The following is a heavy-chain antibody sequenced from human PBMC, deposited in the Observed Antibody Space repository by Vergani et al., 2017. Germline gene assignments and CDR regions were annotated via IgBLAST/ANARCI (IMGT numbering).Heavy chain of an antibody. D-gene: IGHD1-1*01. J-gene: IGHJ6*03. CDR2: INPNSGGT. V-gene: IGHV1-2*02. CDR1: GYTLTELS. CDR3: ARGLDDSYYYYMDV. Sequence: QVQLVQSGAEVKKPGASVKVSCKVSGYTLTELSMHWVRQAPGQGLEWMGWINPNSGGTNYAQKFQGRVTMTRNTSISTAYMELSSLRSEDTAVYYCARGLDDSYYYYMDVWGKGTTVTVSS.